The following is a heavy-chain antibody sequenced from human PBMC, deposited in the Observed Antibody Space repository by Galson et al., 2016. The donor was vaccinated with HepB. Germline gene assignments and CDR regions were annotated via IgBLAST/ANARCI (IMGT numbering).Heavy chain of an antibody. Sequence: SLRLSCAASGFIFNNYAMTWVRQGPGKGLEWVAAISGRGDYIYYADSVKGRFTISRDSSTKTLLLKMNGLRADDPAVYYYAKGSISGTPSGVDDWGQGTLSTVSS. V-gene: IGHV3-23*01. J-gene: IGHJ4*02. CDR2: ISGRGDYI. D-gene: IGHD1-20*01. CDR3: AKGSISGTPSGVDD. CDR1: GFIFNNYA.